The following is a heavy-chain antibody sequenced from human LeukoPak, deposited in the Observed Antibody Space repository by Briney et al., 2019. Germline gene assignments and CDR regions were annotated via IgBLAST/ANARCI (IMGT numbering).Heavy chain of an antibody. CDR3: AKNREGYSKLD. D-gene: IGHD6-13*01. CDR1: GFTFSSYA. Sequence: GRSLRLSCAASGFTFSSYAMHWVRQAPGKGLEWVAVISYDGSNKYYADSVKGRFTISRDNSKNTLYLQMNSLRLEDTAVFYCAKNREGYSKLDWGQGTLVTVSS. CDR2: ISYDGSNK. J-gene: IGHJ4*02. V-gene: IGHV3-30-3*02.